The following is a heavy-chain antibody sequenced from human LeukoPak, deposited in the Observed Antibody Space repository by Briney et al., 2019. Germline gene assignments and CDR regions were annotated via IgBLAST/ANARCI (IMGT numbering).Heavy chain of an antibody. Sequence: SVKVSCKASGGTFSSYAISWVRQAPGQGLEWMGGIIPIFGTANYAQKFQGRVTITADESTSTAYMELSSLRSEDTAVYYCARAAEWLRFPRYYFDYWGQGTLVTVSS. V-gene: IGHV1-69*13. J-gene: IGHJ4*02. CDR1: GGTFSSYA. D-gene: IGHD5-12*01. CDR3: ARAAEWLRFPRYYFDY. CDR2: IIPIFGTA.